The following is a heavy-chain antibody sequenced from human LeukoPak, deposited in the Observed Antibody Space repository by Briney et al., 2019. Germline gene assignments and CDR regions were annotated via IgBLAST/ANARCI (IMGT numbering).Heavy chain of an antibody. CDR3: ARPFSGSYYSGGFDI. V-gene: IGHV5-51*03. CDR1: GYSFTSYW. J-gene: IGHJ3*02. Sequence: GEPLKISCKASGYSFTSYWIAWVRQMPGKGLESMGIIYPDDSDTKYSPSFQGQVTISADKSISTAYLQWSSLKASDTAMCYCARPFSGSYYSGGFDIWGQGTMVTVSS. D-gene: IGHD1-26*01. CDR2: IYPDDSDT.